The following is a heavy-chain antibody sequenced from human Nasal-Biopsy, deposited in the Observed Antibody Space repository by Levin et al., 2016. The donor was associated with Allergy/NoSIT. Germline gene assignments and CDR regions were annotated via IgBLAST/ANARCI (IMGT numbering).Heavy chain of an antibody. CDR2: IIPLFGTP. J-gene: IGHJ4*02. D-gene: IGHD3-3*01. V-gene: IGHV1-69*13. Sequence: SVKVSCKASGDTFKIFAIGWVRQAPGQGFEWMGGIIPLFGTPNYAQKFQGRVTITADESTSTAYMELSGLRSEDTAMYYCARDGRYYDFWSGDYTLHYFDYWGQGTLVTVSS. CDR3: ARDGRYYDFWSGDYTLHYFDY. CDR1: GDTFKIFA.